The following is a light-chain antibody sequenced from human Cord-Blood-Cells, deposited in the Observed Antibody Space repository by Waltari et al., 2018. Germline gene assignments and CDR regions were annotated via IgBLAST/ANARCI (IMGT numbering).Light chain of an antibody. CDR1: QSVSSN. CDR3: QQYNNWPYT. V-gene: IGKV3-15*01. CDR2: GAS. Sequence: EIVMTQSPATLSVSPGESATLSGRASQSVSSNLAWYQQKPGQAPRLLIYGASTRATGIPARFSGSGSGTEFTLTISSLQSEDFAVYYCQQYNNWPYTFGQGTKLEIK. J-gene: IGKJ2*01.